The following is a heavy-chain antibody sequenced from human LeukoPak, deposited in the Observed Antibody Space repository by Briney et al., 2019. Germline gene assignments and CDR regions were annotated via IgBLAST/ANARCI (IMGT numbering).Heavy chain of an antibody. CDR3: ARDLRSAMYYDDSSGYYPYDAFDI. CDR1: GGSISSYY. CDR2: IYYSGST. Sequence: SETLSLTCTVSGGSISSYYWSWIRQPPGKGLEWIGYIYYSGSTNYNPSLKSRVTISVDTSKNQFSLKLSSVTAADTAVYYCARDLRSAMYYDDSSGYYPYDAFDIWGQGTMVTVSS. V-gene: IGHV4-59*01. D-gene: IGHD3-22*01. J-gene: IGHJ3*02.